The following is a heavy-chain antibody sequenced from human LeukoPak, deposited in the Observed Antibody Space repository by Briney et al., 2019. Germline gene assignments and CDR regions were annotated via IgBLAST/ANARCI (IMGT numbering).Heavy chain of an antibody. J-gene: IGHJ4*02. CDR2: ISLSGDKRGDNT. V-gene: IGHV3-23*01. CDR1: GFTFSDYS. D-gene: IGHD3-3*01. CDR3: VGTFTVFGVISTIA. Sequence: GGSLRLSCVASGFTFSDYSMNWVRQAPGKGLEWVSSISLSGDKRGDNTFYAASVRGRFSISRDNSQNTVFLQMSSLRVDDTAAYYCVGTFTVFGVISTIAWGQGTLVSVSS.